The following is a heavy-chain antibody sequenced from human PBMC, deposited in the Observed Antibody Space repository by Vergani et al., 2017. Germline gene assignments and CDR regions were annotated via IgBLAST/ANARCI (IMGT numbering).Heavy chain of an antibody. D-gene: IGHD6-19*01. J-gene: IGHJ3*02. Sequence: EVQLVESGGGLVQPGRSLRLSCAASGFTFDDYTMHWVRQAPGKGLEWVSGISWNSGSIGYADSVKGRFTISRDNAKNSLYLQMNSLRAEDTALYYCVKSAGIAVAGAFDIWGQGTMVTVSS. V-gene: IGHV3-9*01. CDR3: VKSAGIAVAGAFDI. CDR1: GFTFDDYT. CDR2: ISWNSGSI.